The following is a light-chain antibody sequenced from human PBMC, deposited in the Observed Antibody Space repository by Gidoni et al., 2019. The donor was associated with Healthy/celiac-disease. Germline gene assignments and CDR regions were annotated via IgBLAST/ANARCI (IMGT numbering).Light chain of an antibody. CDR3: QQYYSTPWT. CDR2: WAS. V-gene: IGKV4-1*01. CDR1: QRVLYSSNNTDY. J-gene: IGKJ1*01. Sequence: DIVMTQSPDSLAVSLGERATINCKASQRVLYSSNNTDYLAWSQQKPGQPHKLLIYWASTRESGVPDRFSGSGSGTDFTLTISSLHAEGVAVYYCQQYYSTPWTFGQGTKVEIK.